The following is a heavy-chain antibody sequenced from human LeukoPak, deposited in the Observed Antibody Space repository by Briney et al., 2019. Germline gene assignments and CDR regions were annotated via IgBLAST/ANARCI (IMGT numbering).Heavy chain of an antibody. D-gene: IGHD3-10*01. CDR3: ARDTYGSGSYYNAPLDY. V-gene: IGHV3-21*01. CDR2: ISSSSSYI. Sequence: KSGGSLRLSCAASGFTFSSYSMNWVRQAPGKGLEWVSSISSSSSYIYYADSVKGRFTISRDNAKNSLYLQMNSLRAEDTAVYYCARDTYGSGSYYNAPLDYWGQGTLVTVSS. CDR1: GFTFSSYS. J-gene: IGHJ4*02.